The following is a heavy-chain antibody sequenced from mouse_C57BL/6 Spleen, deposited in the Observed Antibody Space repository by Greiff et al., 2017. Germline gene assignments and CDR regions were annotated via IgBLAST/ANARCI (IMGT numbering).Heavy chain of an antibody. J-gene: IGHJ3*01. CDR1: GFTFSSYA. CDR2: ISSGGDYI. Sequence: EVMLVESGEGLVKPGGSLKLSCAASGFTFSSYAMSWVRQTPEKRLEWVAYISSGGDYIYYADTVKGRFTISRDNARNTLYLQMSSLKSEDTAMYYCTRDQYDYDGFAYWGQRTLVTVSA. V-gene: IGHV5-9-1*02. CDR3: TRDQYDYDGFAY. D-gene: IGHD2-4*01.